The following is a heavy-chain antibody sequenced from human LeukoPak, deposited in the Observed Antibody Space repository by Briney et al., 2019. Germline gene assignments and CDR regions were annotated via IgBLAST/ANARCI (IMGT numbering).Heavy chain of an antibody. J-gene: IGHJ5*02. CDR3: ARAGLYYDSSGYYSGWFDP. CDR2: INPNSGGT. Sequence: ASVKVSCKASGYTFTGYYMHWVRQAPGQGLGWMGWINPNSGGTNYAQRFQGRVTMTRDTSISTAYMELSRLRSDDTAVYYCARAGLYYDSSGYYSGWFDPWGQGTLVTVSS. CDR1: GYTFTGYY. D-gene: IGHD3-22*01. V-gene: IGHV1-2*02.